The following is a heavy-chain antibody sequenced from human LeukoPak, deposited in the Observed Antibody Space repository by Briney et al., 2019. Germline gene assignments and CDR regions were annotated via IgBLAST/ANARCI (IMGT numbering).Heavy chain of an antibody. CDR2: ISGGTT. CDR3: SRGSGWLSVY. Sequence: KPGRSLRLSCTASGFTFGDYLMSWFRQAPEKGLEWIGFISGGTTEYAASVKGRFTISRDDSTSIAYLQMNSLTTEDTAVYYCSRGSGWLSVYWGQGTLVTVSS. D-gene: IGHD6-19*01. J-gene: IGHJ4*02. V-gene: IGHV3-49*05. CDR1: GFTFGDYL.